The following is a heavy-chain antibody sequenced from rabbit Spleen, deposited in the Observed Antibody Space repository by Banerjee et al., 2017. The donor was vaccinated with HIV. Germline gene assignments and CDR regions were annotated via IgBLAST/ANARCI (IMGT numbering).Heavy chain of an antibody. CDR1: RFSFSDRDV. D-gene: IGHD7-1*01. Sequence: QEQLEESGGGLVEPEGSLTLTCKASRFSFSDRDVMCWVRQAPGKGLEWIACINTYTTKSVYASWATGRFTISRTSSTTVTLQMTSLTAADTATYFCARGDDDIIGNDYPGAFDPWGPGTLVTVS. CDR2: INTYTTKS. J-gene: IGHJ2*01. CDR3: ARGDDDIIGNDYPGAFDP. V-gene: IGHV1S45*01.